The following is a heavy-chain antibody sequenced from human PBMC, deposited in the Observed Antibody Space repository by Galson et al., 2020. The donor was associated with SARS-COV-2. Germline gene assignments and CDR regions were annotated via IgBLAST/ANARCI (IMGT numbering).Heavy chain of an antibody. CDR3: ARGGTVTGGMDV. D-gene: IGHD4-17*01. CDR1: GYTFNTYG. Sequence: ASVKVSCKASGYTFNTYGIGWVRQAPGQGLEWMGWISGYNGNTNYAQKLQGRVTMTTDTSTNTAYMELRSLRSDDTAVYYCARGGTVTGGMDVWGQGTTVTVSS. J-gene: IGHJ6*02. CDR2: ISGYNGNT. V-gene: IGHV1-18*01.